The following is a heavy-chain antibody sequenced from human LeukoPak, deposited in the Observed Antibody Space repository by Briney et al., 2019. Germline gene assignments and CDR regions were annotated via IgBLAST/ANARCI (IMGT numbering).Heavy chain of an antibody. Sequence: GASVKVSCKASGYMFTSYGIDWVRQAPGQGLEWMGWISAYNGNTNYAQKLQGRVTMTRDTSTSTVYMELSSLRSEDTAVYYCARDMYLPPMVRENWFDPWGQGTLVTVSS. J-gene: IGHJ5*02. CDR3: ARDMYLPPMVRENWFDP. D-gene: IGHD3-10*01. CDR2: ISAYNGNT. V-gene: IGHV1-18*01. CDR1: GYMFTSYG.